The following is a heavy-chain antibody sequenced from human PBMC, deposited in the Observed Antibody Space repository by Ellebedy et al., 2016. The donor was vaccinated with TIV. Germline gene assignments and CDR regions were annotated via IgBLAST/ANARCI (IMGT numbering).Heavy chain of an antibody. J-gene: IGHJ6*02. CDR3: ARLWFGDLFSPEGDV. D-gene: IGHD3-10*01. Sequence: SETLSLXXTVSGGSVSRSNHYWAWIRQRPGKGPEWIGHIYHTGTTFYNPSLKSRVTILVDMSKNQFSLNLSSVTAADTALYFCARLWFGDLFSPEGDVWGQGTTVTVSS. V-gene: IGHV4-39*01. CDR2: IYHTGTT. CDR1: GGSVSRSNHY.